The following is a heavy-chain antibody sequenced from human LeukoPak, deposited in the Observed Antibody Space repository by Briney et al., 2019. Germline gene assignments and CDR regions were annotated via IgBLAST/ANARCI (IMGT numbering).Heavy chain of an antibody. CDR3: ASSYFDNSLHAYDI. V-gene: IGHV3-23*01. J-gene: IGHJ3*02. CDR2: ISGSGGST. Sequence: GGSLRLSCAASGFTFSSYAMSWVRQAPGKGLEWVSAISGSGGSTYYADSVKGRFTISRDSTKNSLFLHMSSLRAEDTAVYFCASSYFDNSLHAYDICGQGTMVTVSS. D-gene: IGHD3-22*01. CDR1: GFTFSSYA.